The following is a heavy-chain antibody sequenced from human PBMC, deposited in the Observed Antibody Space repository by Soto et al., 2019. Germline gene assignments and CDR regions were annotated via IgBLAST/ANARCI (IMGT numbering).Heavy chain of an antibody. CDR2: IIPIFGTA. Sequence: QVQLVQSGAEVKKPGSSVKVSCKASGGTFSSYAISWVRQAPGQGLEWMGGIIPIFGTANYAQKFQGRVTITADEATSTAYMELSSLRSEDRAVYYCASETKNGDYDYVWGSYRPPPFDYWGQGTLVTVSS. CDR3: ASETKNGDYDYVWGSYRPPPFDY. CDR1: GGTFSSYA. J-gene: IGHJ4*02. V-gene: IGHV1-69*01. D-gene: IGHD3-16*02.